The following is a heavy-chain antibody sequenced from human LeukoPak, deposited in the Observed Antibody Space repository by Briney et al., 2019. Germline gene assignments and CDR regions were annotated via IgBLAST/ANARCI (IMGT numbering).Heavy chain of an antibody. CDR2: IYPDDSDT. Sequence: KPGESLKISCKGSGYSFTSYWIGWVRQMPGKGLEWMGIIYPDDSDTKYSPSFQGQVTISAGKSISTAYLQWSSLKASDTAMYYCARLAFCTNAVCFSNYYYSMDVWGRGTTVTVSS. D-gene: IGHD2-8*01. CDR3: ARLAFCTNAVCFSNYYYSMDV. CDR1: GYSFTSYW. J-gene: IGHJ6*03. V-gene: IGHV5-51*01.